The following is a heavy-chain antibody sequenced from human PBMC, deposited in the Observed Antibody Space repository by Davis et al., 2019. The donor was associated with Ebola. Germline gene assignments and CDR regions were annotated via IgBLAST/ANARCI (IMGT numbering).Heavy chain of an antibody. CDR2: IYHSGST. Sequence: GSLRLSCVVSGGSISSSNWWSWVRQPPGKGLEWIGEIYHSGSTNYNPSLKSRVTISIDKSKNQFSLKLSSVTAADTAVYYCARDPSNPETFYYYYGMDVWGQGTTVTVSS. CDR3: ARDPSNPETFYYYYGMDV. CDR1: GGSISSSNW. V-gene: IGHV4-4*02. D-gene: IGHD4-11*01. J-gene: IGHJ6*02.